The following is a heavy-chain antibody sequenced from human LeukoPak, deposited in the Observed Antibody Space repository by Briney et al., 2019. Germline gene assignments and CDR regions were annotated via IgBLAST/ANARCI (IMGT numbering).Heavy chain of an antibody. V-gene: IGHV3-48*01. CDR2: ISSTSNTI. CDR3: AKGDSSTWLKLDY. D-gene: IGHD6-13*01. CDR1: GFTFSSYS. Sequence: PGGSLRLSCIVSGFTFSSYSMNWVRQAPGKGLEWVSYISSTSNTIYYADSVKSRFTISRDNAKNSLSLQMNSLSAEDTAVYYCAKGDSSTWLKLDYWGQGTLVTVSS. J-gene: IGHJ4*02.